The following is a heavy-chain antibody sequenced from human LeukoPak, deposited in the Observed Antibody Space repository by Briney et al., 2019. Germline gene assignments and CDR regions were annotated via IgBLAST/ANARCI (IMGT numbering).Heavy chain of an antibody. CDR1: GFTFSSYS. Sequence: AGGSLRLSCAASGFTFSSYSMNWVRQAPGKGLEWVSSISSSSSYIYYADSVKGRFTISRDNAKNSLYLQMNSLRSDDTAVYYCAGNNYASGTFLVYWDQGTLVTVSS. CDR3: AGNNYASGTFLVY. CDR2: ISSSSSYI. D-gene: IGHD3-10*01. V-gene: IGHV3-21*01. J-gene: IGHJ4*02.